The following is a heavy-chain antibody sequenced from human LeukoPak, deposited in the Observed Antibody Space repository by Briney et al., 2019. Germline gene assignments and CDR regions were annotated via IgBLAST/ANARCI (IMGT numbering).Heavy chain of an antibody. J-gene: IGHJ4*02. CDR1: GDSVSSNRVA. CDR2: TYYRSKWYN. V-gene: IGHV6-1*01. D-gene: IGHD3-10*01. Sequence: SQTLSLTCAISGDSVSSNRVAWNWIRQSPSRGLEWLGRTYYRSKWYNDYAVSVKSRITINPDTSKNQFSLQLKFVTPEDTAVYCCARGGGLEDFDYWGRGTLVTVSS. CDR3: ARGGGLEDFDY.